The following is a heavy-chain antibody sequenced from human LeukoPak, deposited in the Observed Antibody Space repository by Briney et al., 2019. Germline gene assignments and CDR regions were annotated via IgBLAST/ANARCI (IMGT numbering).Heavy chain of an antibody. D-gene: IGHD4-23*01. CDR3: ARLTHPYTVADAFDL. J-gene: IGHJ3*01. CDR1: GYSFTHYW. CDR2: IYPGDSDT. V-gene: IGHV5-51*01. Sequence: GESLQISCKGSGYSFTHYWIGWVRQMPGKCLEWMGIIYPGDSDTRYSPSFQGQVTISADKSISTAYLQWRSLKASDTAMYYCARLTHPYTVADAFDLWGQGTMVTVSS.